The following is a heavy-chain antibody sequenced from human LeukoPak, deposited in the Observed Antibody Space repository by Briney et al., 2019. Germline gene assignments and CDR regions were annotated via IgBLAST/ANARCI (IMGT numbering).Heavy chain of an antibody. CDR2: IYYSGST. CDR3: AREGSATAFDY. D-gene: IGHD2-21*02. V-gene: IGHV4-61*01. Sequence: SETLSLTCTVSGGSVSSGNYYWSWIRQPPGKGLEWIGYIYYSGSTNYNPSLKSRVTISVDTSKNQFSLKLSSVTAADTAVYYCAREGSATAFDYWGQGTLVTVSS. CDR1: GGSVSSGNYY. J-gene: IGHJ4*02.